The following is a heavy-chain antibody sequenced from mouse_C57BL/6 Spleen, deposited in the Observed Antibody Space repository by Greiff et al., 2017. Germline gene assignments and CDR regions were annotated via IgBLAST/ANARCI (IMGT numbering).Heavy chain of an antibody. CDR2: IYPGSGNT. CDR1: GYTFTDYY. J-gene: IGHJ1*03. V-gene: IGHV1-76*01. Sequence: QVQLQQSGAELVRPGASVKLSCKASGYTFTDYYINWVKQRPGQGLEWIARIYPGSGNTYYNEKFKGKATLTAEKSSSTAYMQLSSLTSEDSAVYFCARQVTTGVGSWYFDVWGTGTTVTVSS. D-gene: IGHD1-1*01. CDR3: ARQVTTGVGSWYFDV.